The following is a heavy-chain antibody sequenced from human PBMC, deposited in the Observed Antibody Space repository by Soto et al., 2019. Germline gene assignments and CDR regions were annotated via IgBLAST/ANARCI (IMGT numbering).Heavy chain of an antibody. J-gene: IGHJ4*02. D-gene: IGHD3-16*01. V-gene: IGHV3-7*01. CDR1: GFTFSSCW. Sequence: PGGSLRRSCAASGFTFSSCWIIWVGQAPGKGLEWVANINQDGSEKYYVDSVKGRFTISRDNAKNSLYLQMNSLRAEDTAVYYCARDLRGGPIDYWGQGTLVTVSS. CDR2: INQDGSEK. CDR3: ARDLRGGPIDY.